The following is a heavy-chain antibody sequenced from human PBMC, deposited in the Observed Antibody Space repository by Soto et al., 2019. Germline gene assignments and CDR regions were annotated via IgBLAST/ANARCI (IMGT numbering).Heavy chain of an antibody. D-gene: IGHD2-2*01. Sequence: SETLSLTCTVSGGSISSSSYYWGWIRQPPGKGLELIGSIYYSGSTYYNPSLKSRVTISVDTSKNQFSLKLSSVTAADTAVYYCASIVVVPAAMLDYYYYYGMDVWGQGTTVTV. CDR2: IYYSGST. CDR1: GGSISSSSYY. J-gene: IGHJ6*02. V-gene: IGHV4-39*01. CDR3: ASIVVVPAAMLDYYYYYGMDV.